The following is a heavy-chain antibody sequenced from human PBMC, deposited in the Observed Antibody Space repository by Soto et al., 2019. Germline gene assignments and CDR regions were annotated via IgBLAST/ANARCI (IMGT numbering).Heavy chain of an antibody. CDR2: IDTSGNT. V-gene: IGHV4-4*07. Sequence: SETLSLTCTVSGGSINTYYWSWIRQPAGKGLEWIGRIDTSGNTNYNPSLKSRVTMSVDTSKKQFSLKLTSVTAADTAVYYCATSQKGYNWNYFDHWGQGALVTVSS. CDR1: GGSINTYY. D-gene: IGHD1-20*01. J-gene: IGHJ4*02. CDR3: ATSQKGYNWNYFDH.